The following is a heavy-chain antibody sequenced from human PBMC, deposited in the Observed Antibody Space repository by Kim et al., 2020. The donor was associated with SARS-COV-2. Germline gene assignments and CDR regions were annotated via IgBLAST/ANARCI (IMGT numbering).Heavy chain of an antibody. D-gene: IGHD3-22*01. V-gene: IGHV1-3*01. Sequence: ASVKVSCKASGYIFTNYALHWVRQAPGQRLEWMGWINGGNENTKYSQNFQGRVTITKDTSATTAYMELSSLRSEDTAMYYCARDRGPWLLPYWGQGTLFTVSS. CDR1: GYIFTNYA. CDR2: INGGNENT. CDR3: ARDRGPWLLPY. J-gene: IGHJ4*02.